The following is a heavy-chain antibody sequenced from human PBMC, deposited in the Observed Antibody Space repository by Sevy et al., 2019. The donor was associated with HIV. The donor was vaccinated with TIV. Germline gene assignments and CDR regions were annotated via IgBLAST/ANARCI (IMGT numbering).Heavy chain of an antibody. CDR3: AKVRAPYYYDSSGSKGGDYFDY. CDR1: GFTFSSYG. V-gene: IGHV3-30*18. D-gene: IGHD3-22*01. Sequence: GGSLRLSCAASGFTFSSYGMHWVRQAPGKGLEWVAVISYDGSNKYYADSVKGRFTISRYNSKNTLYLQMNSLRAEDTAVYYCAKVRAPYYYDSSGSKGGDYFDYWGQGTLVTVSS. J-gene: IGHJ4*02. CDR2: ISYDGSNK.